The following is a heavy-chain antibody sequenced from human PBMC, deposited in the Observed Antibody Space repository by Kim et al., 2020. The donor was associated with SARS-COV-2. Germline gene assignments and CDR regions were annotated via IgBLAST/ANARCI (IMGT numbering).Heavy chain of an antibody. CDR1: GFRFSDYY. Sequence: GGSLRLSCAASGFRFSDYYMSWIRQAPGKGLEWISISSPSGHYTKYADSVKGRFTISRDNAKNSLYLQMNSLRAEDTAVYYCARDARIDYFATGSKRFDYWGQGTLLTVSS. J-gene: IGHJ4*02. CDR3: ARDARIDYFATGSKRFDY. V-gene: IGHV3-11*05. CDR2: SSPSGHYT. D-gene: IGHD3-10*01.